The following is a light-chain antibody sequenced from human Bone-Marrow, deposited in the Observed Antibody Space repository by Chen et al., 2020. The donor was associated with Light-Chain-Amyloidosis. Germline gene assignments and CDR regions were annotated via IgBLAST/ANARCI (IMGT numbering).Light chain of an antibody. Sequence: QSPLTQPASVSGSPGQSITISCTGTSSDVGGDNHVSWYQQHPDKAPKLMLYEVTNRPSWFPARFSRSNSDNTASLTISGRQTEDEADYFCSSYTVTNTLVFGSGTRVTVL. J-gene: IGLJ1*01. CDR3: SSYTVTNTLV. V-gene: IGLV2-14*01. CDR1: SSDVGGDNH. CDR2: EVT.